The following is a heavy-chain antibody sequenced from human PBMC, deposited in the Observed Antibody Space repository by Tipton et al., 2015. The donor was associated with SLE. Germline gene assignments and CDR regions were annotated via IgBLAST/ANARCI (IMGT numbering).Heavy chain of an antibody. J-gene: IGHJ6*03. Sequence: TLSLTCTVSGDSISSHYWSWIRQPAGKGLEWIGRIYPSGSINYNPSLKSRVSMSVDTSKNQCSLKLSSVTAADTAVYYCARSSATGFYYMDVWGKGRTVTVSS. D-gene: IGHD3-10*01. CDR3: ARSSATGFYYMDV. V-gene: IGHV4-4*07. CDR2: IYPSGSI. CDR1: GDSISSHY.